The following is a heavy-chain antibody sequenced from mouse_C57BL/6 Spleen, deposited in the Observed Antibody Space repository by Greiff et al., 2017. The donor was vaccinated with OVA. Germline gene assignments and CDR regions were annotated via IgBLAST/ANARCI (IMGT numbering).Heavy chain of an antibody. J-gene: IGHJ2*01. CDR2: ISYDGSN. CDR3: ARVPSYDYFDY. CDR1: GYSITSGYY. V-gene: IGHV3-6*01. Sequence: DVKLQESGPGLVKPSQSLSLTCSVTGYSITSGYYWNWIRQLPGNKLEWMGYISYDGSNNYNPSLKNRISITRSTSKNQFFLKLNSVTTKDTATYYCARVPSYDYFDYWGQGTTLTVSS. D-gene: IGHD1-1*01.